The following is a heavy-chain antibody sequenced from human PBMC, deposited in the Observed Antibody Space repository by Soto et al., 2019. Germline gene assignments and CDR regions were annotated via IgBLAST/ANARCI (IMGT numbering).Heavy chain of an antibody. CDR2: ILPIFGTA. J-gene: IGHJ4*02. CDR1: GGTFSSYA. Sequence: QVQLVQSGAEVKKPGSSVKVSCKASGGTFSSYAISWVRQAPGQGREWRGGILPIFGTANYAQKFQGRVTITADESTSTAYMELSSLRSEDTAVYYCARLGNYVDYWGQGTLVTVSS. D-gene: IGHD3-16*01. V-gene: IGHV1-69*12. CDR3: ARLGNYVDY.